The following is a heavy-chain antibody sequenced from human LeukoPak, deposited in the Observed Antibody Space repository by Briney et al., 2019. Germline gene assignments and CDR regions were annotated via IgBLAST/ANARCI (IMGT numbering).Heavy chain of an antibody. CDR1: GFTFSSYA. CDR3: ARDTPFGSY. V-gene: IGHV3-7*03. J-gene: IGHJ4*02. CDR2: IKQDGSDR. D-gene: IGHD1-26*01. Sequence: SGGSLRLSCAASGFTFSSYAMSWVRQAPGKGLEWVANIKQDGSDRNYVDSVKGRFTISRDNAKNSVYLELNSLRAEDTAVYYCARDTPFGSYWGQGTLVTVSS.